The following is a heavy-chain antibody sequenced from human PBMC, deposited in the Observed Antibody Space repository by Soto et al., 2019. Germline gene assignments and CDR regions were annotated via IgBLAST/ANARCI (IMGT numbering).Heavy chain of an antibody. J-gene: IGHJ4*02. Sequence: QLQLQESGPGLVKPSETLSLICSVSGGTISSSGHFWAWIRQPPGRGLEWLATIYYTGTTSYNPSLKSRLTISMDTSNDQFSLDLTYMTAADTALYFFARRVYSGSCRYYFDRWGQGSLVTVSS. CDR1: GGTISSSGHF. CDR2: IYYTGTT. D-gene: IGHD1-26*01. V-gene: IGHV4-39*01. CDR3: ARRVYSGSCRYYFDR.